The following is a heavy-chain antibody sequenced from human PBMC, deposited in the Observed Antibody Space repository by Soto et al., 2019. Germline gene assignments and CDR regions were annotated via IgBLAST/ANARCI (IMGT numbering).Heavy chain of an antibody. Sequence: GASVKVSCKASGYTFTSYAMHWVRQAPGQRLEWMGWINAGNGNTKYSQKFQGRVTITRDTSASTAYMELSSLRSEDTAVYYCARGPIVVVPAVVGYYYYMDVWGKGTTVTVSS. V-gene: IGHV1-3*01. D-gene: IGHD2-2*01. J-gene: IGHJ6*03. CDR3: ARGPIVVVPAVVGYYYYMDV. CDR1: GYTFTSYA. CDR2: INAGNGNT.